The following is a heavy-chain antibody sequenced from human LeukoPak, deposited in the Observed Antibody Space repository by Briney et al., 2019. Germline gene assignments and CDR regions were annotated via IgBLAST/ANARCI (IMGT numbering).Heavy chain of an antibody. CDR2: ISGSGGST. CDR1: GFTFSDYY. J-gene: IGHJ4*02. D-gene: IGHD3-22*01. CDR3: AKASAMIVVVSKYFDY. Sequence: GGSLRLSCAASGFTFSDYYMSWIRQAPGKGLEWVSAISGSGGSTYYADSVKGRFTISRDNSKNTLYLQMNSPRAEDTAVYYCAKASAMIVVVSKYFDYWGQGSLVTVSS. V-gene: IGHV3-23*01.